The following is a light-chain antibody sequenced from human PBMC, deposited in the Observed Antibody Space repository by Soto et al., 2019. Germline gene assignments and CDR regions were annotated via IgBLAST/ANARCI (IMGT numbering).Light chain of an antibody. CDR1: SSDVGGYNY. Sequence: HSALTQPASVSGSPRQSITISCTGTSSDVGGYNYVSWYQQHPGKAPKLMIYDVSNRPSGVSNCFSGSKSGNTASLTISGLQAEDEADYYCSSYTSSSTLVLFGGGTKLTVL. J-gene: IGLJ2*01. CDR3: SSYTSSSTLVL. V-gene: IGLV2-14*01. CDR2: DVS.